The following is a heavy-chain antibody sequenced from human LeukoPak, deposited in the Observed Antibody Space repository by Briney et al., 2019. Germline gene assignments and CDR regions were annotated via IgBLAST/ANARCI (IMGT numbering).Heavy chain of an antibody. Sequence: SETLSLTYTVSGGSISSYYWSWIRQPAGKGLEWIGRIYTSGSTNYNPSLKSRVTMSVDTSKNQFSLKLSSVTAADTAVYYCARTTLTTNYYGMDVWGQGTTVTVSS. J-gene: IGHJ6*02. D-gene: IGHD4/OR15-4a*01. CDR3: ARTTLTTNYYGMDV. CDR1: GGSISSYY. CDR2: IYTSGST. V-gene: IGHV4-4*07.